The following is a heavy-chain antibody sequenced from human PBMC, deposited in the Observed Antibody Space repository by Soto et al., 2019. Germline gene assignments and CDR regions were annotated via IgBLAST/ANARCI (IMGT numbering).Heavy chain of an antibody. J-gene: IGHJ4*02. Sequence: GASVKVSCKASGGTSSSYAISWVRQAPGQGLEWMGGIIPIFGTANYAQKFQGRVTITADESTSTAYMELSSLRSEDTAVYYCARGTAMVSNFDYWGQGTLVTVSS. CDR1: GGTSSSYA. CDR3: ARGTAMVSNFDY. D-gene: IGHD5-18*01. V-gene: IGHV1-69*13. CDR2: IIPIFGTA.